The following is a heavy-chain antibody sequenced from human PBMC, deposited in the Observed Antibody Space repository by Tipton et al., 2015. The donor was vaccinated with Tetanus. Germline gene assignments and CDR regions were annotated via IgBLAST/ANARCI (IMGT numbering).Heavy chain of an antibody. CDR1: GFTFSSYN. CDR2: ISGTGTTV. CDR3: ARGFRPIFGVAQPFDP. Sequence: GSLRLSCAASGFTFSSYNMNWVRQAPGKGLEWVSHISGTGTTVDYADSVKGRFTISRDNAKNSLYLQMNSLRDEDTAIYYCARGFRPIFGVAQPFDPWGQGALVTVSS. V-gene: IGHV3-48*02. D-gene: IGHD3-3*01. J-gene: IGHJ5*02.